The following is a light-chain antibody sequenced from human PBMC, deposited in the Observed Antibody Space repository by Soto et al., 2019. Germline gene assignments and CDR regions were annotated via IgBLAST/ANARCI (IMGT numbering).Light chain of an antibody. J-gene: IGLJ2*01. CDR2: EVT. CDR3: TSYAGSDNPVL. Sequence: QSALTQPPSASGSPGQSVTIPCTGTSNDIGEYNYVSWYQQHPGQAPHLLIYEVTPWPSGVPHRFSGSKSGNTASLPVSGLPPEDEADYYCTSYAGSDNPVLFGGGTKVTVL. V-gene: IGLV2-8*01. CDR1: SNDIGEYNY.